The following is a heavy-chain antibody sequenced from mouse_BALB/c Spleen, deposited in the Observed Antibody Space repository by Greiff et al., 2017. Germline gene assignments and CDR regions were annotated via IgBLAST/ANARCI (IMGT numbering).Heavy chain of an antibody. Sequence: VQLQQSGPGLVKPSQSLSLTCTVTGYSITSDYAWNWIRQFPGNKLEWMGYISYSGSTSYNPSLKSRISITRDTSKNQFFLQLNSVTTEDTATYYCARSGDGNYLPHWYFDVWGAGTTVTVSS. V-gene: IGHV3-2*02. CDR2: ISYSGST. D-gene: IGHD2-1*01. J-gene: IGHJ1*01. CDR1: GYSITSDYA. CDR3: ARSGDGNYLPHWYFDV.